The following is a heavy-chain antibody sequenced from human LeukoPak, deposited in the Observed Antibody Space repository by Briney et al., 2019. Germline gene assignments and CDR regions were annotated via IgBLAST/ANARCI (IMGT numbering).Heavy chain of an antibody. J-gene: IGHJ6*02. V-gene: IGHV4-59*01. CDR1: GGSISSYY. Sequence: SETLSLTCTVSGGSISSYYWSWIRQPPGKGLEWIGYIYYSGSTNYNPSLKSRVTISVDTSKNQFSLKLSSVTAADTAVYYCARSGRYDFWSGMDYYYGMDVWGQGTTVTVSS. CDR2: IYYSGST. D-gene: IGHD3-3*01. CDR3: ARSGRYDFWSGMDYYYGMDV.